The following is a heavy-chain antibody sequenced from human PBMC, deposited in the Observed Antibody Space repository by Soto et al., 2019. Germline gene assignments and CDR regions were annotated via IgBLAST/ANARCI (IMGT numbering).Heavy chain of an antibody. J-gene: IGHJ4*02. Sequence: GGSLRLSCAASGFTFSSYAMSWVRQAPGKGLEWVSAISGSGGSTYYADSVKGRFTISRDNSKNTLYLQMNSLRAVDTAVYYCAREIRCSGGSCYSNSREFDYWGQGTLVTVSS. CDR3: AREIRCSGGSCYSNSREFDY. CDR1: GFTFSSYA. CDR2: ISGSGGST. V-gene: IGHV3-23*01. D-gene: IGHD2-15*01.